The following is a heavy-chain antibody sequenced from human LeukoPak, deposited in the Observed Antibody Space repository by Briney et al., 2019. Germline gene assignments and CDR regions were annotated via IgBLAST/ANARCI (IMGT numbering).Heavy chain of an antibody. Sequence: ASVKVSCKASGYTFINHWMHWVRQAPGQGLEWVGLINPTGTTTLYAQKFQGRITLTRDMSATTDYMELSSLTSEDTVVYYCARDNSVGDIAWWFDPWGQGTLVTVSS. V-gene: IGHV1-46*01. J-gene: IGHJ5*02. CDR2: INPTGTTT. CDR1: GYTFINHW. CDR3: ARDNSVGDIAWWFDP. D-gene: IGHD1-26*01.